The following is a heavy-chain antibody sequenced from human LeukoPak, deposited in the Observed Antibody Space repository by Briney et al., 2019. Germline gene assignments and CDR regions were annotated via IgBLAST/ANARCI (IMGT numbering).Heavy chain of an antibody. CDR1: GFTFSSYA. Sequence: GGSLRLSCAASGFTFSSYAMSWVRQAPGKGLEWVSAISGSGGSTYYADSVKGRFTISRDNSKNTLYLQMNSLRAEDTAVDYCARDSQRGQWLAHFDYWGQGTLVTVSS. J-gene: IGHJ4*02. D-gene: IGHD6-19*01. CDR3: ARDSQRGQWLAHFDY. CDR2: ISGSGGST. V-gene: IGHV3-23*01.